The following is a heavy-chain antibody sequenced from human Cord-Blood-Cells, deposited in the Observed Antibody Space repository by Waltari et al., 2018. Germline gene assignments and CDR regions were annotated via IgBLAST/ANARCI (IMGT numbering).Heavy chain of an antibody. J-gene: IGHJ2*01. CDR2: IRYDGSNK. D-gene: IGHD2-15*01. Sequence: QVQLVESGGGVVQPGGSLRLSCAASGFTFSSYGMHLVRQAPGKGLEWVAFIRYDGSNKYYADSVKGRFTISRDNSKNTLYLQMNSLRAEDTAVYYCAKDRVCSGGSCYWYFDLWGRGTLVTVSS. CDR3: AKDRVCSGGSCYWYFDL. V-gene: IGHV3-30*02. CDR1: GFTFSSYG.